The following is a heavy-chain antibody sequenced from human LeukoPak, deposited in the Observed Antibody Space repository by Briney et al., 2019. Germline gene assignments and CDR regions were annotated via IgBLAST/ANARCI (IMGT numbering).Heavy chain of an antibody. CDR3: ARGRGGYSGYPRGYYYYYMDV. J-gene: IGHJ6*03. Sequence: GGSLRLSCAASGFTFSSYWMHWVRQAPGKGLVWVSRINSDGSSTSYADSVKGRFTISRDNAKNTLYLQMNSLRAEDTAVYYCARGRGGYSGYPRGYYYYYMDVWGKGTTVTVSS. CDR1: GFTFSSYW. V-gene: IGHV3-74*01. CDR2: INSDGSST. D-gene: IGHD5-12*01.